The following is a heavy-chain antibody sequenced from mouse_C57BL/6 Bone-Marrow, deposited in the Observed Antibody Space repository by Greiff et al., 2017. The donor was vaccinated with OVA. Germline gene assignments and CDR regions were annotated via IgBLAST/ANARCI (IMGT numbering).Heavy chain of an antibody. CDR3: ALYGYDPFAY. D-gene: IGHD2-2*01. Sequence: QVQLQQSGAELVRPGTSVKMSCKASGYTFTNYWIGWAKQRPGHGLEWIGDIYTGGGYTNYNEKFKGKATLTADKSSSTASMQFSSLTSEDSAIYYCALYGYDPFAYWGQGTLVTVSA. CDR1: GYTFTNYW. CDR2: IYTGGGYT. V-gene: IGHV1-63*01. J-gene: IGHJ3*01.